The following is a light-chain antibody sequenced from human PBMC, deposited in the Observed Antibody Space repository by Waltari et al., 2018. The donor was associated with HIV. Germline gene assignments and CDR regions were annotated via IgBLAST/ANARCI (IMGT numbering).Light chain of an antibody. CDR2: QVK. CDR3: SSYTTSSTYV. CDR1: STDIGAYHY. J-gene: IGLJ1*01. V-gene: IGLV2-14*01. Sequence: QSALAQPASVSGSPGPSITISCTGTSTDIGAYHYVSGYQKHPARAPKVIIYQVKSRPSGVSDRFSGSKSGNTASLTISGLQAEDEADYYCSSYTTSSTYVFGRGTTVSVL.